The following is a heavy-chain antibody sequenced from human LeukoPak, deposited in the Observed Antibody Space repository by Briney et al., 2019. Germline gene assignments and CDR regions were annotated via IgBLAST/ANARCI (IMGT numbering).Heavy chain of an antibody. V-gene: IGHV1-2*02. CDR3: ASEISGYSDY. J-gene: IGHJ4*02. CDR1: LSTFTRSY. Sequence: ASVKVSCKASLSTFTRSYLNWVRQAPGQGLEWMGWINANSGDTKYAQKFQGRVNMTRDTSIITAYMELSRLRSDDTAMYYGASEISGYSDYWGQGILVTVSS. CDR2: INANSGDT. D-gene: IGHD3-22*01.